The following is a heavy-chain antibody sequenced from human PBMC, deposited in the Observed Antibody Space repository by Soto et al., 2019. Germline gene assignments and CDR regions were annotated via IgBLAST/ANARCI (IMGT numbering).Heavy chain of an antibody. D-gene: IGHD6-13*01. Sequence: QVQLVESGGGVVQPGRSLRLSCVASGFTFSTYTMYWVRQAPGKGLEWVALISNYGVDKYFADSVKGRFTISRDNSKKAQLLPMNSLRGEDTSLYFCERVTDPFSWFNPYYLDSWGQRNLVTVSS. CDR2: ISNYGVDK. CDR1: GFTFSTYT. J-gene: IGHJ4*02. CDR3: ERVTDPFSWFNPYYLDS. V-gene: IGHV3-30-3*01.